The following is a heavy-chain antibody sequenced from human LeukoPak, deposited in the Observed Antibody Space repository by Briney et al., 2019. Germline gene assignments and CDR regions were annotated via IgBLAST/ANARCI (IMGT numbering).Heavy chain of an antibody. CDR2: IYPGDSDT. Sequence: EESLKISFKGSGYTFITYWIGWVRQMPGKGLEWMGIIYPGDSDTRYSPSFQGQVTISADKSISTAYLQWSSLKASDTAMYYCARQGGYEIDYWGQGTLVTVSS. J-gene: IGHJ4*02. CDR1: GYTFITYW. CDR3: ARQGGYEIDY. D-gene: IGHD5-12*01. V-gene: IGHV5-51*01.